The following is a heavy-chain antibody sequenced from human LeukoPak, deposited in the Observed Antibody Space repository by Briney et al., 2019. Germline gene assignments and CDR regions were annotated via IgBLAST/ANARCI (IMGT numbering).Heavy chain of an antibody. D-gene: IGHD5-24*01. J-gene: IGHJ5*02. Sequence: PGGSLRLSCAASGFTFSSYSMNWVRQAPGKGLEWVSYITGSSSTIYYADSVKGRFTISRDNAKNSLYLQMNSLRAEDTAVYHCARAPLVLQYRWWFDPWGQGTLVIVSS. CDR3: ARAPLVLQYRWWFDP. CDR2: ITGSSSTI. CDR1: GFTFSSYS. V-gene: IGHV3-48*04.